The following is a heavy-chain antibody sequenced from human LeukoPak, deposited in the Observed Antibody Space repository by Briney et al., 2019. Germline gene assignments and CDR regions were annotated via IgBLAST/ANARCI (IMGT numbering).Heavy chain of an antibody. CDR2: FDPEDGET. CDR3: AREHYYDSRGYYPGYFDY. Sequence: ASVKVSCKVSGYTLTELSMHWVRQAPGKGLEWMGGFDPEDGETIYAQKFQGRVTMTEDTSTDTAYMELSSLRSDDTAVYYCAREHYYDSRGYYPGYFDYWGQGTLVTVSS. CDR1: GYTLTELS. V-gene: IGHV1-24*01. D-gene: IGHD3-22*01. J-gene: IGHJ4*02.